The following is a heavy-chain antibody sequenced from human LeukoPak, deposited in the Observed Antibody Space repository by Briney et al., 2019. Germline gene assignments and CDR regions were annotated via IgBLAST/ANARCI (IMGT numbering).Heavy chain of an antibody. D-gene: IGHD3-10*01. J-gene: IGHJ4*02. V-gene: IGHV3-33*01. Sequence: PGGSLRLSCAASGFTFSSYGMHWVRQAPGKGLEWVAVIWYDGSNKYYADSVKGRFTISRDNSKNTLYLQMNSLRAEDTAVYYCARAAGYYSGSGSYSQYHFDYWGQGTLVTVSS. CDR2: IWYDGSNK. CDR3: ARAAGYYSGSGSYSQYHFDY. CDR1: GFTFSSYG.